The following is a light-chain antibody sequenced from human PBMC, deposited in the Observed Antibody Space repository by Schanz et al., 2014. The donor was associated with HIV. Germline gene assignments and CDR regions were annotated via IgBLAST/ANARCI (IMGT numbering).Light chain of an antibody. CDR3: QQYNTWPRT. J-gene: IGKJ1*01. V-gene: IGKV3-11*01. CDR1: QSVSSY. CDR2: DAS. Sequence: EIVLTQSPATLSLSPGERATLSCRTSQSVSSYLAWYQQKPGQAPRLLIYDASNRANGIPARFSGRGSGTDFTLTISSLEPEDFAVYYCQQYNTWPRTFGQGTKVELK.